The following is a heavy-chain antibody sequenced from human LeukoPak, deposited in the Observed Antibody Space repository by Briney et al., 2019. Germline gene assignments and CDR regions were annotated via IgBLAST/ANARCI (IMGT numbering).Heavy chain of an antibody. CDR3: ARDFRGYYESSGYYFAYYHGMDV. D-gene: IGHD3-22*01. Sequence: ASVKVSCKASGYTLTSYAIYWVRQAPGQRLEWMGWINAGNGNTKFSQKLQDRVTITRDTSASTAYMELSSLRSEDTAVYYCARDFRGYYESSGYYFAYYHGMDVWGQGTTVTVSS. CDR1: GYTLTSYA. V-gene: IGHV1-3*01. J-gene: IGHJ6*02. CDR2: INAGNGNT.